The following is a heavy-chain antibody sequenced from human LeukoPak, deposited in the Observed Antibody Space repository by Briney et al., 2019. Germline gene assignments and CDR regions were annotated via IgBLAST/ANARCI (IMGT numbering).Heavy chain of an antibody. CDR2: IYYGGSA. D-gene: IGHD1-7*01. V-gene: IGHV4-59*08. CDR3: ASNPYNGELRD. CDR1: GGPISSSY. Sequence: PSETLSLTCSVSGGPISSSYWSWIRQPPGKALEWIGYIYYGGSADYNPSLKSRVTISLDTSKNQFSLKLTSVTAADTAVYYCASNPYNGELRDWGQGTLVTVSS. J-gene: IGHJ4*02.